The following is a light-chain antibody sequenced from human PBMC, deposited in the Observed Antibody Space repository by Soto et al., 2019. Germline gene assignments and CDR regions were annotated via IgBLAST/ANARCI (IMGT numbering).Light chain of an antibody. V-gene: IGKV1-39*01. Sequence: DIQMTQSPSSLSASVGDRVTVTCRSSQSIGGYLNWYQQKPGKAPKLLMHAASTLQSGVPSRFSGSGSGTGYTLTISSLQPEDFATYCCQQSYSNPFTFGPGTQVEIK. CDR3: QQSYSNPFT. J-gene: IGKJ3*01. CDR1: QSIGGY. CDR2: AAS.